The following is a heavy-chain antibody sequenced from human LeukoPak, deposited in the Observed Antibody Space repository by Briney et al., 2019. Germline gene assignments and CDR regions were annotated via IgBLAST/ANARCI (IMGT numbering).Heavy chain of an antibody. CDR3: AKDHSSGWPIDY. V-gene: IGHV3-30*18. Sequence: GGSLRLTCAASGFTFSSYGMHWVRQAPGEGLEWVAVISYDGSNKYYADSVKGRFTISRDNSKNTLYLQMNSLRAEDTAVYYCAKDHSSGWPIDYWGQGTLVTVSS. D-gene: IGHD6-19*01. CDR2: ISYDGSNK. J-gene: IGHJ4*02. CDR1: GFTFSSYG.